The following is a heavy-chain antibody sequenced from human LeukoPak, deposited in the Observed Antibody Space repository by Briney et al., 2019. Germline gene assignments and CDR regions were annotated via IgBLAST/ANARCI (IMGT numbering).Heavy chain of an antibody. CDR1: RDTLTGYC. V-gene: IGHV1-2*02. CDR3: ARDWPRGYSYAQTDY. CDR2: INPNSGGT. J-gene: IGHJ4*02. D-gene: IGHD5-18*01. Sequence: SLKLSCGTSRDTLTGYCMHWVRHAPAQWLERKWWINPNSGGTNYAQKCQGRVTMTRDTSISTAYMELSRLRSDDTAVYYCARDWPRGYSYAQTDYWGQGTLVTVSS.